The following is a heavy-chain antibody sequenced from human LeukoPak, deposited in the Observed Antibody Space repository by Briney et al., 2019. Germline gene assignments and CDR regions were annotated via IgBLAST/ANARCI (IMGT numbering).Heavy chain of an antibody. D-gene: IGHD4/OR15-4a*01. CDR1: GGSISSYY. CDR2: IYNTGEIT. CDR3: ARMGAIAGASANVDF. J-gene: IGHJ4*02. V-gene: IGHV4-59*01. Sequence: SETLSLTCTVSGGSISSYYWSWIRQPPGKGLEWIGYIYNTGEITDYSPSLKSRVTISVDTSKNQFSLRLNSVTTADMAVYYCARMGAIAGASANVDFWGQGTLVTVSS.